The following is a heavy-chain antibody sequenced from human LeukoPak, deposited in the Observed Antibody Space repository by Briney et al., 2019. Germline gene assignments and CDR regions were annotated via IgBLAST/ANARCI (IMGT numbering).Heavy chain of an antibody. J-gene: IGHJ5*02. V-gene: IGHV3-33*01. D-gene: IGHD2-15*01. CDR2: IWYDGSNK. CDR1: GFTCSSYG. CDR3: ARNRMQRFDP. Sequence: WMSLRRSCAASGFTCSSYGRHWVGQAPGKGLEWVAVIWYDGSNKYYADSVKGRFTISRDNSKNTLYLQMNSLRAEDTAVYYCARNRMQRFDPWGQGTLVTVSS.